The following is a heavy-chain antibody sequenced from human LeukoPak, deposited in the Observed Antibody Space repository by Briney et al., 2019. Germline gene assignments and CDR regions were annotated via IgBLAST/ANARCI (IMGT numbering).Heavy chain of an antibody. J-gene: IGHJ4*02. CDR2: IWYDGSNK. CDR3: ARGGPEWPLDY. CDR1: GFSFSSYG. V-gene: IGHV3-33*01. D-gene: IGHD3-3*01. Sequence: GGSLRLSCAASGFSFSSYGMLWVRQAPGKGLEWVAVIWYDGSNKYYADSVKGRFTISRDNSKNTLYLQMNSLRAEDTAVYYCARGGPEWPLDYWGQGTLVTVSS.